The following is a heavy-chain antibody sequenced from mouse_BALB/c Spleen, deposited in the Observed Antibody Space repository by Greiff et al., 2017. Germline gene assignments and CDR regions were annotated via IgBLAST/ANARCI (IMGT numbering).Heavy chain of an antibody. J-gene: IGHJ4*01. D-gene: IGHD1-1*02. Sequence: EVQLQQSGAELVRPGALVKLSCKASGFNIKDYYMHWVKQRPEQGLEWIGWIDPENGNTIYDPKFQGKASITADTSSNTAYLQLSSLTSEDTAVYYCARVGGIPSSYYAMDYWGQGTSVTVSS. CDR2: IDPENGNT. V-gene: IGHV14-1*02. CDR1: GFNIKDYY. CDR3: ARVGGIPSSYYAMDY.